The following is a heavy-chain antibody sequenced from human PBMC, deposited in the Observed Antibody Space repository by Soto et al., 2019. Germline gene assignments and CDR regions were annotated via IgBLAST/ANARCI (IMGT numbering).Heavy chain of an antibody. CDR3: AADRPEVPTYRDYYYYGMDV. CDR2: IVVGSGNT. D-gene: IGHD2-2*01. Sequence: SVQVSCQPSGFTFTNSAVQLLLQACVQRLEWIGWIVVGSGNTNYAQKFQERVTITRDMSTSTAYMELSSLRSEDTAVYYCAADRPEVPTYRDYYYYGMDVWGQGTTVTFSS. CDR1: GFTFTNSA. J-gene: IGHJ6*02. V-gene: IGHV1-58*01.